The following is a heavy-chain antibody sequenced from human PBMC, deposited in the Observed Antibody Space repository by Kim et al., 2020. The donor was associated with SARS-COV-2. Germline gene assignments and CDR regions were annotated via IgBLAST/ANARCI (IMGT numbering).Heavy chain of an antibody. J-gene: IGHJ4*02. V-gene: IGHV1-18*01. CDR3: ARDQMNYFDY. Sequence: NYAQQLQCRVTMTTDTATSTAYMELRSLRSDDTAVYYCARDQMNYFDYWGQGTLVTVSS.